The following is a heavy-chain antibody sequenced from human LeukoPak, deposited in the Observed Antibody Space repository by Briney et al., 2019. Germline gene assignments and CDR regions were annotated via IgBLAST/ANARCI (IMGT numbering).Heavy chain of an antibody. Sequence: PGGSLRLSCAASGFSFSDYYMSWIRQPPGKGLEWIGSINYSGNTYYNPSLKSRVTISVDTSKNQFSLKLSSVTAADTAVCYCARHSGGVTGTTDWFDPWGQGTLVTVSS. J-gene: IGHJ5*02. V-gene: IGHV4-39*01. CDR1: GFSFSDYY. CDR2: INYSGNT. CDR3: ARHSGGVTGTTDWFDP. D-gene: IGHD1-14*01.